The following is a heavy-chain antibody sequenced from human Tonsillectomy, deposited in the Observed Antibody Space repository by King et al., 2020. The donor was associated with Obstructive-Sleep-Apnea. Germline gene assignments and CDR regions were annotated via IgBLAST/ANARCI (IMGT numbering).Heavy chain of an antibody. CDR2: RKEEGSEE. CDR3: ARGTTGTTFPFDY. CDR1: GVMGRREG. V-gene: IGHV3-7*01. D-gene: IGHD1-1*01. J-gene: IGHJ4*02. Sequence: GKRGEGGGGGGEAGGEGRRWGGEAGVMGRREGRRGGGEERGKGGEGGEKRKEEGSEEYYVECVKGRFTSVRDNAKNSLYLQMNSLRVEDTAVYYCARGTTGTTFPFDYWGQGTLVTVSS.